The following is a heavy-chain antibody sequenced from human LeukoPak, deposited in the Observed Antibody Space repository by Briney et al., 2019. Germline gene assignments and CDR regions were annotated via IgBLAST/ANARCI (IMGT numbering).Heavy chain of an antibody. Sequence: PGGSLRLSCAASGFTFSSYAMSWVRQAPGKGLEWVSAISGSGGSTYYADSVKGRFTISRDNSKNTLYLQMNSLRAEDTAVYYCAKANSSGSWRGYYFDYWGQGTLVTVSS. J-gene: IGHJ4*02. CDR1: GFTFSSYA. D-gene: IGHD6-19*01. V-gene: IGHV3-23*01. CDR3: AKANSSGSWRGYYFDY. CDR2: ISGSGGST.